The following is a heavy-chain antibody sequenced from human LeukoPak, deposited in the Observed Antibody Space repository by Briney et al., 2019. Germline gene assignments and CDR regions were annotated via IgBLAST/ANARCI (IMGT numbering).Heavy chain of an antibody. CDR1: GFTFSSYS. CDR3: ARKGLGGELGGFDS. D-gene: IGHD1-7*01. Sequence: GGSLRLSCAASGFTFSSYSMNWVRQAPGKGLEWVSSISSSSSYIYYADSVKGRFTISRDNAKNSLYLQMNSLRVEDTALYHCARKGLGGELGGFDSWGQGTLVTVSS. V-gene: IGHV3-21*04. J-gene: IGHJ4*02. CDR2: ISSSSSYI.